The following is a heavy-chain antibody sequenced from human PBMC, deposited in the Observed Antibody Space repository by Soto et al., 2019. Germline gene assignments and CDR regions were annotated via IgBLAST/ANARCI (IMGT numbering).Heavy chain of an antibody. CDR1: GGSLSSYY. CDR2: IYYSGST. CDR3: ARGGGSPDY. D-gene: IGHD1-26*01. Sequence: QVQLQESGPGLVKPSETLSLTCTVSGGSLSSYYWSWIRQPPGKGLEWIGYIYYSGSTNYNPSLKIRVTISVDTSKNQFSLKLGSVTAADTAVYYCARGGGSPDYWGQGTLVTVSS. J-gene: IGHJ4*02. V-gene: IGHV4-59*08.